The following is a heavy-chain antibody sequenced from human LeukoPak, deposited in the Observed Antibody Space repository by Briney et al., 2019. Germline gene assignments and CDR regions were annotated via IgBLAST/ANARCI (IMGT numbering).Heavy chain of an antibody. J-gene: IGHJ4*02. CDR2: IFYNGAI. Sequence: SETLSLTCTVSGGSIIGRWWSWVWQPPGKGLEWIGDIFYNGAINDNSPLKGRLTMSLDTSKNQFSLKLSSVTAADTAMYYCARRNTADASIDFWGQGTLVIASS. D-gene: IGHD2/OR15-2a*01. V-gene: IGHV4-59*08. CDR1: GGSIIGRW. CDR3: ARRNTADASIDF.